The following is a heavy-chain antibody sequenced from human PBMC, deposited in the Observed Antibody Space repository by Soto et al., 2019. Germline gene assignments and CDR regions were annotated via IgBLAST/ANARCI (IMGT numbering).Heavy chain of an antibody. Sequence: PSETLSLTCAVSGYSISSGYYWGWIRQPPGKGLEWIGSIYHSGSTYYNPSLKSRVTISGDTSKNQFSLKLSSVTAADTAVYYCARTAVVDQMGYSSSSGGFDYWGQGTLVTVSS. CDR3: ARTAVVDQMGYSSSSGGFDY. J-gene: IGHJ4*02. CDR1: GYSISSGYY. D-gene: IGHD6-6*01. CDR2: IYHSGST. V-gene: IGHV4-38-2*01.